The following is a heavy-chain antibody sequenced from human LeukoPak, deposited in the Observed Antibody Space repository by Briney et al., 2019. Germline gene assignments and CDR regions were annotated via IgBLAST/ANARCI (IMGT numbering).Heavy chain of an antibody. CDR1: GYTFTNYY. V-gene: IGHV1-46*01. CDR2: INPRGGST. D-gene: IGHD6-13*01. J-gene: IGHJ4*02. CDR3: ARRAYSSSWYRN. Sequence: ASVKVSYKASGYTFTNYYMHWVRQAPAQGVEGVGIINPRGGSTSLLQMFQGRVTITRDTTTITVYMELSSLRSEDAAVYYCARRAYSSSWYRNWGQGTLVTVSS.